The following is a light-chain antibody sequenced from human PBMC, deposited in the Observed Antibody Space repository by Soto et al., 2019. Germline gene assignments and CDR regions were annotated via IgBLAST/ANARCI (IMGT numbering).Light chain of an antibody. CDR3: AAWDGSLDAYV. CDR2: SNH. J-gene: IGLJ1*01. V-gene: IGLV1-44*01. Sequence: QSVLTQPPSASGTPGQRVTISCSGSSSNIGSNSVNWYQHFPGTAPKLLIYSNHQRPSGVPDRFSGSKSGTSASLAISGLLSEDEADYYCAAWDGSLDAYVFGTGTKVTVL. CDR1: SSNIGSNS.